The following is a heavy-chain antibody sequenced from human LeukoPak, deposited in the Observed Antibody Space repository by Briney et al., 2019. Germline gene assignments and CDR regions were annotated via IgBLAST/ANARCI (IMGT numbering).Heavy chain of an antibody. V-gene: IGHV4-31*03. D-gene: IGHD2-15*01. J-gene: IGHJ5*01. CDR2: IYYSGST. CDR1: GGSISSGGYY. Sequence: SENLSLTCTVSGGSISSGGYYWSWIRQHPGKGLEWIGYIYYSGSTYYNPSLKSRVTISVDTSKNQFSLKLSSVTAADTAVYYCARVGVPGKDIVVPKWFDSWGQGTLVAVSS. CDR3: ARVGVPGKDIVVPKWFDS.